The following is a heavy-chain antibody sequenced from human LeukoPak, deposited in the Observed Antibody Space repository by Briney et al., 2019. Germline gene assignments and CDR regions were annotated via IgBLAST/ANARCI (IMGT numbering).Heavy chain of an antibody. CDR1: GYSISSGYY. D-gene: IGHD6-6*01. V-gene: IGHV4-38-2*02. Sequence: SETLSLTCTVSGYSISSGYYWGWIRQPPGKGLEWIGYIYYSGSTNYNPSLKSRVTISVDTSKNQFSLKLSSVTAADTAVYHCARDWSSSSYTYYYYYMDVWGKGTTVTVSS. CDR2: IYYSGST. J-gene: IGHJ6*03. CDR3: ARDWSSSSYTYYYYYMDV.